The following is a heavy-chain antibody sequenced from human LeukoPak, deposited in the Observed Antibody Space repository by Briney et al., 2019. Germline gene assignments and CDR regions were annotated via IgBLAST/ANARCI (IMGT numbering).Heavy chain of an antibody. V-gene: IGHV1-46*01. J-gene: IGHJ5*02. CDR3: ARDSKRGFDP. D-gene: IGHD5-24*01. CDR1: GYTFISYY. Sequence: ASVKVSCKASGYTFISYYMHWVRQAPGQGLEWMGIINPSGGSTSYAQKFQGRVTMTRDTSTSTVYMEPSSLRSEDTAVYYCARDSKRGFDPWGQGTLVTVSS. CDR2: INPSGGST.